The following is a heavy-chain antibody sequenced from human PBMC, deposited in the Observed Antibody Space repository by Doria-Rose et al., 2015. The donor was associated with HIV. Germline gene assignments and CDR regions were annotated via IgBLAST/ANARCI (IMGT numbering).Heavy chain of an antibody. CDR2: IYSTGSP. V-gene: IGHV4-4*07. J-gene: IGHJ4*02. CDR3: ARDRGDY. Sequence: QVQLQESGPGLVKPSETLSLTCTVSGDSIHNFYWTWVRQAAGKGLEWIGRIYSTGSPNYTPTLQSLVTISIDTSRSQFSLSLRSVTAADTAFYFCARDRGDYWGQGALVTVTS. CDR1: GDSIHNFY.